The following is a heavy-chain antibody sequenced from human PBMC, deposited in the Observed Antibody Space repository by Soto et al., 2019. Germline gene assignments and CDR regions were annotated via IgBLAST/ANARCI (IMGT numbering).Heavy chain of an antibody. D-gene: IGHD3-10*01. V-gene: IGHV1-69*13. CDR1: GGTFSSYA. Sequence: SVKVSCKASGGTFSSYAISWVRQAPGQGLEWMGGIIPIFGTANYAQKFQGRVTITADESTSTAYMELSSLRSEDTAVYYCARPMVRGVITPRYYYGMDVWGQGTTVIVSS. CDR3: ARPMVRGVITPRYYYGMDV. J-gene: IGHJ6*02. CDR2: IIPIFGTA.